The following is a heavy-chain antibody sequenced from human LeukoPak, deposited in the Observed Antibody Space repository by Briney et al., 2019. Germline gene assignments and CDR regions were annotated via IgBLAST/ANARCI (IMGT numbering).Heavy chain of an antibody. CDR3: ATDHIWTVAGTVCAFDI. J-gene: IGHJ3*02. V-gene: IGHV3-74*01. D-gene: IGHD6-19*01. CDR2: IISDGRNI. Sequence: SGGSLRLSCVASGFTLSSYWMHWVRQAPGQGLVWVSRIISDGRNINYADSVKGRFTISRDNAKNTLYLQMNSLRAEDTAVYYCATDHIWTVAGTVCAFDIWGQGTMVTVSS. CDR1: GFTLSSYW.